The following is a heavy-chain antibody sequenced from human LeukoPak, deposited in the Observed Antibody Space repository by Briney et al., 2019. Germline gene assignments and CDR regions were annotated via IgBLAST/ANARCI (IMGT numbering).Heavy chain of an antibody. CDR1: GFNVSSNY. Sequence: GGSLRLSCAASGFNVSSNYMSWVRQAPGKGLEWVSLIYSDGNTYYADSVKGRFTISRDNSKNTLYLQMNSLRAEDTAVYYCARDYPSFDYWGQGTLVTVSS. D-gene: IGHD3-16*02. J-gene: IGHJ4*02. CDR3: ARDYPSFDY. V-gene: IGHV3-53*01. CDR2: IYSDGNT.